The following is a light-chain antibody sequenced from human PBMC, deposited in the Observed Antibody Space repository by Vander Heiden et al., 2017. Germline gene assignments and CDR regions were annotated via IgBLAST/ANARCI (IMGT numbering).Light chain of an antibody. Sequence: DIPMTQSPSPLSAFVGDRVTITCRASTSISRYLPWYQQKPGKAPNLLIYAASLWQRGVPSRLSGRGSGTDFTLTIGRTQPENLATSYCQYGYNAHTFGQGTKLEIK. J-gene: IGKJ2*01. CDR2: AAS. V-gene: IGKV1-39*01. CDR3: QYGYNAHT. CDR1: TSISRY.